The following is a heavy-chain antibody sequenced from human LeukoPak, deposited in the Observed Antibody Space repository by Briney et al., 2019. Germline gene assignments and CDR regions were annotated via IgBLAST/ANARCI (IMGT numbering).Heavy chain of an antibody. J-gene: IGHJ3*02. CDR3: ARGSGLRFLEWLSHSDAFDI. D-gene: IGHD3-3*01. CDR1: GFTFSSYS. CDR2: ISSSSSYI. Sequence: GGSLRLSCAASGFTFSSYSMNWVRQAPGKGLEWVSSISSSSSYIYYADSVKDRFTISRDNAKNSLYLQMNSLRAEDTAVYYCARGSGLRFLEWLSHSDAFDIWGQGTMVTVSS. V-gene: IGHV3-21*01.